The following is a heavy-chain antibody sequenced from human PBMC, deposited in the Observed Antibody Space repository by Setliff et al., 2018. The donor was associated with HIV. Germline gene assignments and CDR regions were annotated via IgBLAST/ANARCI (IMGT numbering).Heavy chain of an antibody. CDR2: IKPDGSEN. D-gene: IGHD2-8*01. CDR1: GFTFSSHW. J-gene: IGHJ4*02. V-gene: IGHV3-7*03. Sequence: GSLRLSCVASGFTFSSHWMSWVRQAPGKGPEWVATIKPDGSENYSVDSVKGRFTISRDNVQNSLYLQMNSLRAEDTAVYYCARILQWCTFDYWGQGTLVTVPS. CDR3: ARILQWCTFDY.